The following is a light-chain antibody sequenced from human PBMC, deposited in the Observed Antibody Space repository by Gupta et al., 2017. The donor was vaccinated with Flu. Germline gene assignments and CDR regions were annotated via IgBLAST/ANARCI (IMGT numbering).Light chain of an antibody. V-gene: IGKV1-9*01. Sequence: GDSVPISCRGQRGSSSYLGWYQQKPGKAPKLLIYAASNLQSGVPSRFRGMGSGRQFTLTIRSLQPEDFATYYCQQVNSYPYTFGPGTEVEIK. J-gene: IGKJ2*01. CDR3: QQVNSYPYT. CDR1: RGSSSY. CDR2: AAS.